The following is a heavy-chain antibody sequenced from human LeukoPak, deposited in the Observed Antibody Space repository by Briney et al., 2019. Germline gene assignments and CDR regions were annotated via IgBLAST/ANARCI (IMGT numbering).Heavy chain of an antibody. V-gene: IGHV1-2*02. CDR2: INPNSGGT. J-gene: IGHJ3*02. D-gene: IGHD5-12*01. CDR1: GYTFTGYY. CDR3: AGTRGWATYAFDI. Sequence: ASVKVSCTASGYTFTGYYMHWVRQAPGQGLEWMGWINPNSGGTNYAQKFQGRVTMTRDTSISTAYMELSRLRSDDTAVYYCAGTRGWATYAFDIWGQGTMVTVSS.